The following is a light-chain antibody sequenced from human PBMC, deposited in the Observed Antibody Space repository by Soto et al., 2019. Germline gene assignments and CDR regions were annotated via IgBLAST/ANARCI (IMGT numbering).Light chain of an antibody. CDR2: DAY. CDR3: QQYNSLSPWT. Sequence: AIQMTQSPSSLSSSVGDRVTISCRASQGIGNALGWYQQKPGNAPRILSYDAYKLGRGVPSRFSGAGSGTEFILTISSLQPDDFATYFCQQYNSLSPWTFGQGTKV. J-gene: IGKJ1*01. CDR1: QGIGNA. V-gene: IGKV1-13*02.